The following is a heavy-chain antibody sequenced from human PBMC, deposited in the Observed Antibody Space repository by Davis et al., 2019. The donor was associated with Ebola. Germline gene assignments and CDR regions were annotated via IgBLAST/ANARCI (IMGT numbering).Heavy chain of an antibody. CDR3: ARGMTSRAYFDL. D-gene: IGHD2-21*02. CDR1: GFAFSSYS. CDR2: ITSSSSTI. Sequence: GESLKISCAASGFAFSSYSMNWVRQAPGKGLEWVSYITSSSSTIHYADSVKGRFTISRDNAENSLYLQMNSLRDEDTAVYYCARGMTSRAYFDLWGRGTLVTVSS. V-gene: IGHV3-48*02. J-gene: IGHJ2*01.